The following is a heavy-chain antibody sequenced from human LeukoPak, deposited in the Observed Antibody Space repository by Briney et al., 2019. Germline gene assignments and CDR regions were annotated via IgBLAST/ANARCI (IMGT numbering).Heavy chain of an antibody. V-gene: IGHV3-11*06. CDR3: ASQERYYDILTGYLGY. Sequence: GGSLRLSCAASGFTFSDYYMSWIRQAPGKGLEWISAITSSSSYTFYADSVKGRFTISRDNAKNSLYLQMNSLRAEDTAVYYCASQERYYDILTGYLGYWGQGTLVTVSS. CDR2: ITSSSSYT. J-gene: IGHJ4*02. D-gene: IGHD3-9*01. CDR1: GFTFSDYY.